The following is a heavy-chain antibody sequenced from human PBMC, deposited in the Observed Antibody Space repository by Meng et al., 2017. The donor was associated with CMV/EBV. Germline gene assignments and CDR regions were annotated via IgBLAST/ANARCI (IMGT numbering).Heavy chain of an antibody. CDR1: GFPFSPYT. CDR2: ISSDGSNK. J-gene: IGHJ4*02. CDR3: ARGGGFCSVAGCYGIDY. V-gene: IGHV3-30-3*01. Sequence: GESLKISCAASGFPFSPYTIHWVRQAPGKGLEWVALISSDGSNKGYADSVKGRFTISRDNSKNTLSLQMNSLRTEDTAVYYCARGGGFCSVAGCYGIDYWGQGTVVTVSS. D-gene: IGHD2-2*01.